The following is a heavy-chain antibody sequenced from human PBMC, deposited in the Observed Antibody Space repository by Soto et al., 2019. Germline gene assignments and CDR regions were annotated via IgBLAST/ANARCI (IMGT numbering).Heavy chain of an antibody. J-gene: IGHJ4*02. V-gene: IGHV2-70*10. CDR2: IDWDDEK. Sequence: TLSLTCTVSGGSISSYYWSWIRQPPGKALEWIARIDWDDEKYYSTSLKTRLTISKDTSKNQVVLTMTNMDPVDTATYYCARMRPTEDTYGYYYYLDYWGQGTPVTVS. D-gene: IGHD3-22*01. CDR3: ARMRPTEDTYGYYYYLDY. CDR1: GGSISSYYW.